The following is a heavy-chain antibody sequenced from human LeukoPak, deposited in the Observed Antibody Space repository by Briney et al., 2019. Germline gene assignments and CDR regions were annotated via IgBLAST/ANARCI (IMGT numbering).Heavy chain of an antibody. D-gene: IGHD3-16*01. CDR2: ISSNGGST. J-gene: IGHJ4*02. CDR3: ARAATSSVLYYFDY. Sequence: PGGSLRLSCVASGFTFSSYAMHWVRQAPGKGLEYVSAISSNGGSTYYANSVKGRFTTSRDNSKNTLYLQMGSLRAEDMAVYYCARAATSSVLYYFDYWGQGTLVTVSS. CDR1: GFTFSSYA. V-gene: IGHV3-64*01.